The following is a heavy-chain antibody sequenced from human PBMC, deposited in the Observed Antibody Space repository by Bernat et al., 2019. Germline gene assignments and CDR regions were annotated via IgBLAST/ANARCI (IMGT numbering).Heavy chain of an antibody. D-gene: IGHD2-2*01. Sequence: QVQLVQSGVEVKKPGSSVKVSCKASGGTFSSYAISWVRQAPGQGLEWMGRIIPILGIANYAQKFQGRVTITADKSTSTAYMELSSLRSEDTAVYYCARERYCSSTSCYRYYYYGMDVWGQGTTVTVSS. CDR2: IIPILGIA. CDR3: ARERYCSSTSCYRYYYYGMDV. J-gene: IGHJ6*02. V-gene: IGHV1-69*04. CDR1: GGTFSSYA.